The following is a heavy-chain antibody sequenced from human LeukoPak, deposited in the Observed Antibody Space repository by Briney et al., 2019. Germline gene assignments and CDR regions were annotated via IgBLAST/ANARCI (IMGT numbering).Heavy chain of an antibody. CDR3: ARGDVGATNAFDI. CDR2: ISAYNGNT. CDR1: GYTFTSYG. J-gene: IGHJ3*02. V-gene: IGHV1-18*01. Sequence: GASVKVSCKASGYTFTSYGISWVRQAAGQGLEWMGWISAYNGNTNYAQKLQGRVNMTTDTSTSTAYMEMRSLRSDDTAVYYCARGDVGATNAFDIWGQGTMVTVSS. D-gene: IGHD1-26*01.